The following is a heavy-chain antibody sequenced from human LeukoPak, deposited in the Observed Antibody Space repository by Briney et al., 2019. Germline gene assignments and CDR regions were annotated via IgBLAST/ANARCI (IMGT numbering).Heavy chain of an antibody. V-gene: IGHV3-74*01. CDR2: INSDGSST. Sequence: GGSLRLSCAVSGFTFSSYWMHWVRHAPGKGLVWVSRINSDGSSTSYADSVKGRFTIPRDNAKNTLYLQMNSLRAEDTAVYYCASWEVPAVMPQDYWGQGTLVTVSS. CDR3: ASWEVPAVMPQDY. D-gene: IGHD2-2*01. CDR1: GFTFSSYW. J-gene: IGHJ4*02.